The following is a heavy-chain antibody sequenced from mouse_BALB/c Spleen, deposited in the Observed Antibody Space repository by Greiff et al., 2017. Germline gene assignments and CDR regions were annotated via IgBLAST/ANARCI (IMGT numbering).Heavy chain of an antibody. CDR1: GFAFSSYD. V-gene: IGHV5-4*02. J-gene: IGHJ1*01. Sequence: EVHLVESGGGLVKPGGSLKLSCAASGFAFSSYDMSWVRQTPEKRLEWVAYISDGGSYTYYPDSVKGRFTISRDNAKNNLYLQMSSLKSEDTAMYYCARAGNYDWYFDVWGAGTTVTVSS. CDR3: ARAGNYDWYFDV. CDR2: ISDGGSYT. D-gene: IGHD2-1*01.